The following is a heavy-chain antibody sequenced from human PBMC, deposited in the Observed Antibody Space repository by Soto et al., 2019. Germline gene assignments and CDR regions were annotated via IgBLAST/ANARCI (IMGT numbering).Heavy chain of an antibody. CDR2: LSCNSGSI. J-gene: IGHJ4*02. D-gene: IGHD4-17*01. Sequence: EVQLVESGGGLVQPGRSLRLSCAASGFKFDDYAMHWVRQAPGKGLEWVASLSCNSGSIGYVDSVKGRFTIYRDNAKNSVYLQMNSLRTEDTAMYYCVRDRTVTTRGGFEYWGQGSLVTVSS. CDR1: GFKFDDYA. V-gene: IGHV3-9*01. CDR3: VRDRTVTTRGGFEY.